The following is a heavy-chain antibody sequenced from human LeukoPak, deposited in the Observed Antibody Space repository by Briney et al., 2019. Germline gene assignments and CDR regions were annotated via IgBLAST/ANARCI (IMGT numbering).Heavy chain of an antibody. CDR2: ISSSGSTI. Sequence: AGGSLRLSCAASGFTFSDYYMSWIRQSPGKGLEWVSYISSSGSTIYYADSVKGRFTISRDNVKNSLYLQMNSLRAEDTAVYYCARTETYYYDSSGYPLDYWGQGTLVTVSS. J-gene: IGHJ4*02. CDR3: ARTETYYYDSSGYPLDY. D-gene: IGHD3-22*01. CDR1: GFTFSDYY. V-gene: IGHV3-11*04.